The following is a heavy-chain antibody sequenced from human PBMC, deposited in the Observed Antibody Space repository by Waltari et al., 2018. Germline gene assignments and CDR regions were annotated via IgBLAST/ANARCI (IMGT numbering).Heavy chain of an antibody. CDR3: ARQAARNFDY. CDR1: GYNFIGYY. CDR2: INPNTGGT. Sequence: QVQLVQSGAEVKKPGASVNVSCKASGYNFIGYYIHWVRQAPGQGLEWMGWINPNTGGTKYAQKYQGRVTLTRDTSISTAYMELSSLGSDVMAVFYCARQAARNFDYWGQGTLVTVSS. V-gene: IGHV1-2*02. J-gene: IGHJ4*02.